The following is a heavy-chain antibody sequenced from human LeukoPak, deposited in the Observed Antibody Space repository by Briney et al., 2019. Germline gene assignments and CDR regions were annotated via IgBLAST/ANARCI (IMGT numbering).Heavy chain of an antibody. CDR2: INPNSGGT. V-gene: IGHV1-2*02. CDR3: ALSTVATEAFDI. Sequence: ASVKVSYKASGYTFTGHHMYWVRQAPGQGLEWMGWINPNSGGTNFVQKFQGRVTMTRDTSISTAYMEPSSLRSDDTAVYYCALSTVATEAFDIWGQGTMVTVSS. J-gene: IGHJ3*02. D-gene: IGHD4-17*01. CDR1: GYTFTGHH.